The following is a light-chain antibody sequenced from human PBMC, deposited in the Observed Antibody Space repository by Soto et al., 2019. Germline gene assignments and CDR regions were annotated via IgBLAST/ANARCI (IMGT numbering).Light chain of an antibody. J-gene: IGKJ1*01. Sequence: EIVLTQSPATLSVSPGERVILSCRASQSVDISLAWYQQKPGQAPRLLIYGASTRATDMPGTFSGRGSGTEFTLTITSLRPEDFGVYYCQQYRSWHRTLGQGTKVDIK. V-gene: IGKV3-15*01. CDR3: QQYRSWHRT. CDR2: GAS. CDR1: QSVDIS.